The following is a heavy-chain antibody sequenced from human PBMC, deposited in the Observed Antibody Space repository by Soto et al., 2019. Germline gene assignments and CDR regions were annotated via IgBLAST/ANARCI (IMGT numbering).Heavy chain of an antibody. CDR1: GFTFSSYA. CDR2: ISGSGGST. Sequence: EVQLLESGGGLVQPGGSLRLSCAASGFTFSSYAMSWVRQAPGKGLEWVSAISGSGGSTYYADSVKGRFIISRDNSKNTLYLQMNSLRAEDTAVYYCAKDDYGDYPGNNWFDPWGQGTLVTVSS. J-gene: IGHJ5*02. CDR3: AKDDYGDYPGNNWFDP. D-gene: IGHD4-17*01. V-gene: IGHV3-23*01.